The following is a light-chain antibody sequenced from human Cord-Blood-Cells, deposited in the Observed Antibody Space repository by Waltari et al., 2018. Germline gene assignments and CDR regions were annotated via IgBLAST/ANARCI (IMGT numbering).Light chain of an antibody. CDR2: DVS. V-gene: IGLV2-14*01. CDR3: STYASSSTGV. Sequence: QSALTQPASVSGSPGQSITISCTGTSSDVGGYNYVSWYQQHPGTAPKLMIYDVSNRPSGVSKRFSCSKAGNTASLTISRLQAEDEADYYCSTYASSSTGVFGGGTRLTCL. J-gene: IGLJ3*02. CDR1: SSDVGGYNY.